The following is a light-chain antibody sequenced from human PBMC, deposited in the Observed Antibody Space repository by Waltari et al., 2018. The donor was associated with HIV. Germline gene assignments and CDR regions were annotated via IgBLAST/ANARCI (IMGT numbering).Light chain of an antibody. CDR1: HSAIGTNY. CDR3: GTWDGSLSGVV. V-gene: IGLV1-51*01. J-gene: IGLJ3*02. CDR2: DND. Sequence: QSVLTQPPSVSAAPGQKVTMSCSGTHSAIGTNYVSWYQHVPGMTPKLLIYDNDKRPSGIPDRFSGSKSGTSATLGITGLQTGDEADYYCGTWDGSLSGVVFGGGTKLTVL.